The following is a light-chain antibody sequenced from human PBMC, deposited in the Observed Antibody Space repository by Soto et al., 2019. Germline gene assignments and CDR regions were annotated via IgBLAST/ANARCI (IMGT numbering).Light chain of an antibody. CDR2: HSP. CDR1: QSVRGN. Sequence: VLTQFPATLSLSPVERATLSGRASQSVRGNLAWYQQKPGQAPRLLIYHSPTGAAGIPLRFSGTGSGTDFTLTVTSLQSEDFAVYFCQQYNHWPPLNFGGGTKVHIK. CDR3: QQYNHWPPLN. V-gene: IGKV3-15*01. J-gene: IGKJ4*01.